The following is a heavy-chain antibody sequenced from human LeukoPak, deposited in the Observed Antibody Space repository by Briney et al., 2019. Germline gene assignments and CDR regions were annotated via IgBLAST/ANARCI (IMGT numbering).Heavy chain of an antibody. V-gene: IGHV1-2*02. CDR1: GYTFTGYY. CDR2: INPNSGGT. D-gene: IGHD6-13*01. Sequence: ASVKVSCKASGYTFTGYYMHWVRQAPGQGLEWMGWINPNSGGTNYAQKFQGRVTMTRDTSISTAYMGLSRLRSDDTAVYYCARVIAAAGNWFDPWGQGTLVTVSS. CDR3: ARVIAAAGNWFDP. J-gene: IGHJ5*02.